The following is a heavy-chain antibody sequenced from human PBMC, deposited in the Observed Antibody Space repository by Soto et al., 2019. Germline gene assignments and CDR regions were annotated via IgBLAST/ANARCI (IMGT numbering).Heavy chain of an antibody. CDR3: VSGSFPNWFDP. D-gene: IGHD3-10*01. J-gene: IGHJ5*02. V-gene: IGHV2-5*01. CDR2: IYWNDDR. Sequence: SGPTLVNPTQTLTLTCTFSGFSFSTSGVGVGWIRQPPGKALEWLALIYWNDDRRYSPSLKSRLTITKDTSKNQVFLTMTNMDPVDTATYYCVSGSFPNWFDPWGQGTLVTVS. CDR1: GFSFSTSGVG.